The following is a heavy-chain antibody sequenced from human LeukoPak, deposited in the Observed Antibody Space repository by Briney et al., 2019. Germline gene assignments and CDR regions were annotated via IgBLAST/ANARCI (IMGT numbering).Heavy chain of an antibody. CDR1: GFTFSGSA. V-gene: IGHV3-73*01. D-gene: IGHD6-6*01. Sequence: GGSLKLSCAASGFTFSGSAMHWVRQASGKGLEWVGRIRSKANSYATAYAASVKGRFTISRDDSKNTAYLQMNSLKTEDTAVYYCTRFRSIASLYGMDVWGQGTTVTVSS. J-gene: IGHJ6*02. CDR3: TRFRSIASLYGMDV. CDR2: IRSKANSYAT.